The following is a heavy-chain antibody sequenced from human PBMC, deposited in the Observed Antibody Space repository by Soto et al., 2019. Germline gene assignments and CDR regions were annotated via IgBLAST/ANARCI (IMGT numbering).Heavy chain of an antibody. V-gene: IGHV1-18*04. CDR3: ARERVLPIQPLQEEYYYYGMDV. CDR1: GYTFTSYG. Sequence: ASVKVSCKASGYTFTSYGISWVRQAPGQGLEWMGWISAYNGNTNYAQKLQGRVTMTTDTSTSTAYMELRSLRSDDTAVYYCARERVLPIQPLQEEYYYYGMDVWGQGTTVTVS. D-gene: IGHD5-18*01. J-gene: IGHJ6*02. CDR2: ISAYNGNT.